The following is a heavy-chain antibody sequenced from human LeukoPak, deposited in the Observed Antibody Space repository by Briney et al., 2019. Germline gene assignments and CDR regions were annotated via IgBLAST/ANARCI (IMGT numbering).Heavy chain of an antibody. CDR2: IYYTGTT. CDR3: ARPSSLYYDSSAYPS. D-gene: IGHD3-22*01. CDR1: GGSVNSSSFY. V-gene: IGHV4-39*01. J-gene: IGHJ5*02. Sequence: KASETLSLTCTVSGGSVNSSSFYWGWMRQPPGQGLEWIGSIYYTGTTYYNPSLKSRVTMSVDPSKNQFSLRLNSVTAADTAVYFCARPSSLYYDSSAYPSWGQGTLVTVSS.